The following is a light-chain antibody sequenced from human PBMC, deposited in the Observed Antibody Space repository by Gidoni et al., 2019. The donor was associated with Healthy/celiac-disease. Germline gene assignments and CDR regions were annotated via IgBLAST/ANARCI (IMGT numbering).Light chain of an antibody. CDR1: TSDVGGYNY. V-gene: IGLV2-14*01. Sequence: QSAMTQPASVSGSPGQSITISCTGTTSDVGGYNYVSSYQQHPGKAPKLMIYEVSNRPSGVSNRFSGSKSGNTASLTSSGLQAEDEADYYCSSYTSSSTYVFGTGTKVTVL. CDR2: EVS. J-gene: IGLJ1*01. CDR3: SSYTSSSTYV.